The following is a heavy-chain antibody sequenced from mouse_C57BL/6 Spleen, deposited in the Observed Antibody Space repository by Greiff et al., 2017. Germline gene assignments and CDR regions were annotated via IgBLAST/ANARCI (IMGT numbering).Heavy chain of an antibody. CDR1: GYSFTGYF. CDR2: INPYNGDT. Sequence: EVQLQQSGPELVKPGDSVKISCKASGYSFTGYFMNGVMQSHGKSLEWIGRINPYNGDTFYNQKFKGKATLTVDKSSSTAHMELRSLTSEDSAVYYCARDGPYGNYLDYWGQGTTLTVSS. J-gene: IGHJ2*01. CDR3: ARDGPYGNYLDY. V-gene: IGHV1-20*01. D-gene: IGHD2-1*01.